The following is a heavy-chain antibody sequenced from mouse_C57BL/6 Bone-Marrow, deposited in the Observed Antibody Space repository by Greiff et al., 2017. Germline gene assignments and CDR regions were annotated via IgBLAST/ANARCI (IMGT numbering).Heavy chain of an antibody. J-gene: IGHJ2*01. Sequence: QVQLQQSGTELVRPGASVKLSCKASGYTFTDYYINWVKQRPGQGLEWIGEIDPSDSYTNYNQKFKGKSTLTVDKSSSTAYMQLSSLTSEDSAVYYCALPYFDYWGQGTTLTVSS. CDR1: GYTFTDYY. D-gene: IGHD1-1*01. CDR3: ALPYFDY. V-gene: IGHV1-69*01. CDR2: IDPSDSYT.